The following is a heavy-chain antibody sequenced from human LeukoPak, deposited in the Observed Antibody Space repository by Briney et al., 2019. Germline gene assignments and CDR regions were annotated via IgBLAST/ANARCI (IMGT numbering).Heavy chain of an antibody. CDR3: ARDREGSSSWDY. J-gene: IGHJ4*02. CDR1: GFTVSSNY. D-gene: IGHD6-13*01. Sequence: PGGSQRLSCAASGFTVSSNYMNWVRQAPGKGLEWVSTIYSGGSTYYADSVKGRFTISRDNSKNTLYLQMNSLRAEDTAVYYCARDREGSSSWDYWGQGTLVAVSS. V-gene: IGHV3-53*01. CDR2: IYSGGST.